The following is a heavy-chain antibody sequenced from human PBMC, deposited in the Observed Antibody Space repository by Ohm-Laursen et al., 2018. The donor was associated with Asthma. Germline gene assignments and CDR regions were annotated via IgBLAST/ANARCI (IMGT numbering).Heavy chain of an antibody. CDR1: GGSISSSSYY. J-gene: IGHJ4*02. CDR2: IYYSGST. V-gene: IGHV4-39*01. Sequence: TLSLTCTASGGSISSSSYYWGWIRQPPGKGLEWIGSIYYSGSTYYNPSLKSRVTISVDTPKNQFSLKLSSVTAADTAVYYCASENLAYCGGDCYSGDKLDYWGQGTLVTVSS. CDR3: ASENLAYCGGDCYSGDKLDY. D-gene: IGHD2-21*02.